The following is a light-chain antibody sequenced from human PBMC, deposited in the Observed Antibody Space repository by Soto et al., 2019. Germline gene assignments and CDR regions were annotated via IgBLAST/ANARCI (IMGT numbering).Light chain of an antibody. Sequence: DIQMTQSPSTLSASVGDRVTITCWASQSISSWLAWYQQKPGKAPKLLIYDASSLESGVPSRFSGSGSGTELTLTISSLQPDDFATYYCQQYNSYLFTFGPGTKVDIK. CDR1: QSISSW. CDR2: DAS. CDR3: QQYNSYLFT. J-gene: IGKJ3*01. V-gene: IGKV1-5*01.